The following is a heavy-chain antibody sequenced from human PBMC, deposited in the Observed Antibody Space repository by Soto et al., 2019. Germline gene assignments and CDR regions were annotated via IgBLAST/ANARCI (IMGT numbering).Heavy chain of an antibody. Sequence: SETLSLTXTVSGGSVSSGSYFWSWIRQPPGKGLEWIGYIYYTGSTNYNPSLKSRVTMSVDTSKNQFSLTLSSVTAADTAVYYCARDIRGYSRALDYWGQGILVTVSS. CDR3: ARDIRGYSRALDY. CDR2: IYYTGST. V-gene: IGHV4-61*01. CDR1: GGSVSSGSYF. D-gene: IGHD5-18*01. J-gene: IGHJ4*02.